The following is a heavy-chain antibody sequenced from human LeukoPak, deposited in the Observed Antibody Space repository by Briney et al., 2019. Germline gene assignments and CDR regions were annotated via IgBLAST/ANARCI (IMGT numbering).Heavy chain of an antibody. CDR1: GGSFSGYY. Sequence: SETLSLTCAVYGGSFSGYYWSWIRQPPGKGLEWIGEISHSGSTNYNPSLKSRVTISVDTSKNQFSLKLSSVTAADTAVYYCASPETGYYGSGSYDYWGQGTLVTVSS. CDR2: ISHSGST. D-gene: IGHD3-10*01. J-gene: IGHJ4*02. V-gene: IGHV4-34*01. CDR3: ASPETGYYGSGSYDY.